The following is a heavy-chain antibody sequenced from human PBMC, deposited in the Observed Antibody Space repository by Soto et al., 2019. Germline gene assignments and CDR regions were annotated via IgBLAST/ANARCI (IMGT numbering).Heavy chain of an antibody. CDR3: ARHSRTYYYDSSGYPDAFDI. CDR2: IYPGDSDT. Sequence: GEPLKISCKGSGYSFTSYWISWVRQMPGKGLEGMGIIYPGDSDTRYSPSFQGQVTISADKSISTAYLQWSSLKASDTAMYYCARHSRTYYYDSSGYPDAFDIWGQGTMVTVSS. CDR1: GYSFTSYW. V-gene: IGHV5-51*01. D-gene: IGHD3-22*01. J-gene: IGHJ3*02.